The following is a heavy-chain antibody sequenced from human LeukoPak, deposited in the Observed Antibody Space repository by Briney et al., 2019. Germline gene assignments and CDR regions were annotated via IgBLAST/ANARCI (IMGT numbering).Heavy chain of an antibody. V-gene: IGHV1-18*01. CDR3: AREPTSYYYDSYGYYTRDYFDY. D-gene: IGHD3-22*01. CDR1: GYTFTSYG. Sequence: ASVKVSCKASGYTFTSYGISWVRQAPGQGLEWMGWISAYNGNTNYAQKLQGRVTMTTDTSTSTACVELGSLRSDDTAVYYCAREPTSYYYDSYGYYTRDYFDYWGQGTLVTVSS. J-gene: IGHJ4*02. CDR2: ISAYNGNT.